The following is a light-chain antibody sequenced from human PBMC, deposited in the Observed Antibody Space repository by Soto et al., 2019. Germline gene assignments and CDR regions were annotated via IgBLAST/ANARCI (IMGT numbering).Light chain of an antibody. J-gene: IGKJ1*01. V-gene: IGKV3-20*01. Sequence: IVLTQAPWSRCCPQGERATLYWRASQSVRSNFLAWYQQKPGQAPRLLIYGASNRATGIPDRFSGSGSGTDFTLTITRLEPEDFAMYYCQRYDSSRTFGQGTKVDIK. CDR2: GAS. CDR3: QRYDSSRT. CDR1: QSVRSNF.